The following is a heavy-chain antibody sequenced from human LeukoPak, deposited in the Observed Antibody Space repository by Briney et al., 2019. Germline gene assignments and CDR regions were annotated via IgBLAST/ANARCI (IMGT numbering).Heavy chain of an antibody. CDR1: GFTFSSYW. CDR2: IKQDGSEK. CDR3: AREGSGWYYYYYMDV. Sequence: GGSLRLSCAASGFTFSSYWMSWVRQAPGKGLEWVANIKQDGSEKSYVDSVKGRFTISRDNAKNSLCLQMNSLRAEDTALYYCAREGSGWYYYYYMDVWGKGTTVTVSS. D-gene: IGHD6-19*01. V-gene: IGHV3-7*03. J-gene: IGHJ6*03.